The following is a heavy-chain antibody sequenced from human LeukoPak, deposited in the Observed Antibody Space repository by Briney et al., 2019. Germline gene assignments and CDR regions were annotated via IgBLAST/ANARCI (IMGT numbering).Heavy chain of an antibody. J-gene: IGHJ4*02. Sequence: PGGSLRLSCAASGFTFITYTMNWVRQAPGKGLGWVSSISSSSSYIYYADSVKGRFTISRDNAKNSLYLQMNSLRAEDTAVYYCARGTENDSSGYFYYYFDYWGQGTLVTVSS. V-gene: IGHV3-21*01. CDR2: ISSSSSYI. D-gene: IGHD3-22*01. CDR3: ARGTENDSSGYFYYYFDY. CDR1: GFTFITYT.